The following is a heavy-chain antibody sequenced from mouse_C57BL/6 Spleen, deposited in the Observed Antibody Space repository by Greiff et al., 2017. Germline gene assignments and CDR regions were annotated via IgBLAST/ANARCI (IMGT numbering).Heavy chain of an antibody. D-gene: IGHD3-2*02. CDR2: ISDGGSYT. CDR1: GFTFSSYA. CDR3: ARDEDSSGSWFAY. V-gene: IGHV5-4*01. J-gene: IGHJ3*01. Sequence: EVKVEESGGGLVKPGGSLKLSCAASGFTFSSYAMSWVRQTPEKRLEWVATISDGGSYTYYPDNVKGRFTISRDNAKNNLYLQMSHLKSEDTAMYYCARDEDSSGSWFAYWGQGTLVTVSA.